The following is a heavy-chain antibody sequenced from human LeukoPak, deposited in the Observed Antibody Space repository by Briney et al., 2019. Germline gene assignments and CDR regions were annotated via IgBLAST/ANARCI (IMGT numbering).Heavy chain of an antibody. V-gene: IGHV4-39*07. Sequence: SETLSLTCTVSSGSSSTSIYYWGWIRQPPGKGLEWIGTIHYNGIIDYNPSLKSRVAISVDTSKKQFSLKLSSVTAADTAVYYCARVHYVWGSYEFDYWGQGTLVTVSS. CDR1: SGSSSTSIYY. CDR2: IHYNGII. D-gene: IGHD3-16*01. J-gene: IGHJ4*02. CDR3: ARVHYVWGSYEFDY.